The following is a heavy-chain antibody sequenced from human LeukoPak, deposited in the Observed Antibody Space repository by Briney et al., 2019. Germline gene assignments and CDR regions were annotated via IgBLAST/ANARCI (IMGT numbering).Heavy chain of an antibody. CDR3: AGTSSSPYDY. CDR1: GGSFSGYY. Sequence: PETLSLTCAVYGGSFSGYYWSWIRQPPGKGLEWIGEINHSGSTNYNPSLKSRVTISVDTSKNQFSLKLSSVTAADTAVYYCAGTSSSPYDYWGQGTLVTVSS. V-gene: IGHV4-34*01. J-gene: IGHJ4*02. D-gene: IGHD6-13*01. CDR2: INHSGST.